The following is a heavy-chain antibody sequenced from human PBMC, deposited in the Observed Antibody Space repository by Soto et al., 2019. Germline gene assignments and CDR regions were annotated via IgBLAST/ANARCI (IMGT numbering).Heavy chain of an antibody. CDR2: IIPIVGTA. J-gene: IGHJ3*02. Sequence: QVQLVQSGAEVKKPGSSVKVSCEASGGTFSSYAISWVRQAPGQGLEWMGGIIPIVGTANYAQKFQGRVTITADESTSTAYMELSSLRSEDTAVYYCAQLAQMTTVTHGAAFDIWGQGTMVTVSS. CDR1: GGTFSSYA. D-gene: IGHD4-17*01. V-gene: IGHV1-69*12. CDR3: AQLAQMTTVTHGAAFDI.